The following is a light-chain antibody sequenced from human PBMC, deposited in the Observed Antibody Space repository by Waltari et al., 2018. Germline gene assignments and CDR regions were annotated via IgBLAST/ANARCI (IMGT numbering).Light chain of an antibody. J-gene: IGKJ1*01. V-gene: IGKV3-20*01. Sequence: EIVLTNSPGTLSLSPGEGPTLSCRASQSVGWSLAWYQQKPGQAPRLVISGASSRATGIPDRFSGSGSGTDFSLTISRLEPEDFAVYYCQHYVRLPVTFGQGTKVEI. CDR3: QHYVRLPVT. CDR1: QSVGWS. CDR2: GAS.